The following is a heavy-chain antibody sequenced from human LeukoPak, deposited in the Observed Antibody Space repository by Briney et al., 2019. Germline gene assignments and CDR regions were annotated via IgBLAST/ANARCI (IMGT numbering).Heavy chain of an antibody. CDR3: ARLKSIAARGNRVLRSKCFDY. J-gene: IGHJ4*02. CDR2: IYYCGST. CDR1: GGSISSYY. D-gene: IGHD6-6*01. Sequence: PSETLSLTCTVSGGSISSYYWSWIRQPAGKGLEWIGYIYYCGSTNYNPSLKSRVTISVDTSKNQFSLKLSSVTAADTAVYYCARLKSIAARGNRVLRSKCFDYWGQGTLVTVSS. V-gene: IGHV4-59*12.